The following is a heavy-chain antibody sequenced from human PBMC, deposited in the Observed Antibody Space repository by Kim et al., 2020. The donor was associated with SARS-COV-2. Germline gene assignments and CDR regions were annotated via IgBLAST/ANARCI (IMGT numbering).Heavy chain of an antibody. CDR2: ISGSGGST. D-gene: IGHD5-18*01. V-gene: IGHV3-23*01. Sequence: GGSLRLSCAASGFTFSSYAMSWVRQAPGKGLEWVSAISGSGGSTYYADSVKGRFTISRDNSKNTLYLQMNSLRAEDTAVYYCAKAGTWIQLWLPFFDYWGQGTLVTVSS. CDR3: AKAGTWIQLWLPFFDY. J-gene: IGHJ4*02. CDR1: GFTFSSYA.